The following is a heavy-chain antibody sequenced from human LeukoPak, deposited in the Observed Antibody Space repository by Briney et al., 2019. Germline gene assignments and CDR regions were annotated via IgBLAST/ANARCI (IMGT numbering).Heavy chain of an antibody. D-gene: IGHD2-15*01. Sequence: GESLKISCKGSGYSFTSYWIGWVRQMPGKGLEWMGIICPGDSDTRYSPSFQGQVTISADKSISTAYLQWSSLKASDTAMYYCARRYCSGGSCHDAFDIWGQGTMVTVSS. J-gene: IGHJ3*02. CDR1: GYSFTSYW. CDR2: ICPGDSDT. V-gene: IGHV5-51*01. CDR3: ARRYCSGGSCHDAFDI.